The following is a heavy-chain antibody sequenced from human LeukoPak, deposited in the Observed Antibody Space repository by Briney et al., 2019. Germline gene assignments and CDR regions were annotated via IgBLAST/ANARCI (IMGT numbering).Heavy chain of an antibody. Sequence: SETLSLTCTVSGGSISSYYWSWIRQPPGKGLEWIGYIYYSGSTNYNPSLKSRVTISVDTSKNQFSLKLSSVTAADTAVYYCARGTAMVRGVEGYYYGMDVWGKGTTVTVSS. CDR2: IYYSGST. D-gene: IGHD3-10*01. CDR3: ARGTAMVRGVEGYYYGMDV. J-gene: IGHJ6*04. V-gene: IGHV4-59*01. CDR1: GGSISSYY.